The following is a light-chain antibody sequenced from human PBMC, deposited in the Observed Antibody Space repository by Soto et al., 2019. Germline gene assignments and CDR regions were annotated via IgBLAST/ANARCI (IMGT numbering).Light chain of an antibody. CDR3: QQSYNTPYT. J-gene: IGKJ2*01. CDR2: ASS. V-gene: IGKV1-39*01. CDR1: QSSSRY. Sequence: DIQMTQSPSSLSASVGDRVTITCRASQSSSRYLNWYQQKPGKAPNLLIYASSSLQSGVPSRFSGSGSGTDFTLTISSLQPEDFATYYCQQSYNTPYTFGQGTKLEIK.